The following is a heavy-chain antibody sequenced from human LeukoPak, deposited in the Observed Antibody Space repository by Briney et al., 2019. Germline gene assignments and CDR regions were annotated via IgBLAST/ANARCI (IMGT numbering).Heavy chain of an antibody. D-gene: IGHD3-9*01. V-gene: IGHV1-2*02. CDR2: INPNSGGT. Sequence: ASVKVSCKASGYTFTGYYMHWVRQAPGQGLEWMGWINPNSGGTNYAQKFQGRVTMARETSISTAYMELSSLRSEDTAVYYCAREDVDDILTGYYTGWGQGTLVTVSS. J-gene: IGHJ4*02. CDR1: GYTFTGYY. CDR3: AREDVDDILTGYYTG.